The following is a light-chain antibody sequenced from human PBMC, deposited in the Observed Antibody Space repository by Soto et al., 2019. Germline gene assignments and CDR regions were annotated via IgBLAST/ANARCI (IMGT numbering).Light chain of an antibody. CDR1: QTVSSY. CDR3: QQYGTSPIT. Sequence: ENVLTQSPGTLSLSPGERATLSCMASQTVSSYLTWYQQRPGQAPRLLIYGASKRATGIPDRFSGSGSGTDFPLTISRLEPEDVALYYCQQYGTSPITFGQGTRLEIK. V-gene: IGKV3-20*01. CDR2: GAS. J-gene: IGKJ5*01.